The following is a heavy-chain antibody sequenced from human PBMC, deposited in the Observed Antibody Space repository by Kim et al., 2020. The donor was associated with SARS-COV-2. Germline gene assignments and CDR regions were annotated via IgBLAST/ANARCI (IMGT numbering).Heavy chain of an antibody. V-gene: IGHV6-1*01. Sequence: WYNDYAVSVKSRITINPDTSKNQFSLQLNSVTPEDTAVYYCARGAGYFDYWGQGTLVTVSS. J-gene: IGHJ4*02. CDR2: WYN. CDR3: ARGAGYFDY.